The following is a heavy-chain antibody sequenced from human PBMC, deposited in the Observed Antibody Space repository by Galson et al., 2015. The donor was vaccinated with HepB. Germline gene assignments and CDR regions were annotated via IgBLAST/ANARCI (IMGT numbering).Heavy chain of an antibody. J-gene: IGHJ6*03. V-gene: IGHV1-18*01. CDR2: ISAYNGNT. D-gene: IGHD6-6*01. CDR1: GYTFTSYG. CDR3: ARDSILYSSSALYMDV. Sequence: SVKVSCKASGYTFTSYGISWVRQAPGQGLEWMGWISAYNGNTNYAQKLQGRVTMTTDTSTSTAYMELRSLRSDDTAVYYCARDSILYSSSALYMDVWGKGTTVTVSS.